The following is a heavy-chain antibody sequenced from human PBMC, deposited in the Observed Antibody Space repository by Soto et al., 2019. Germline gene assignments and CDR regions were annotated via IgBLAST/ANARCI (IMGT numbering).Heavy chain of an antibody. J-gene: IGHJ3*02. Sequence: QVQLQESGPGLVKPSQTLSLTCTVSGGSISSGGYYWSWIRQHPGKGLEWIGYIYYSGSTYYNPSLKSRVTISVDTSKNQFSLKLSSVTAADTAVYYCARAAWPEGPEWGAFDIWGQGTMVTVSS. CDR1: GGSISSGGYY. CDR2: IYYSGST. CDR3: ARAAWPEGPEWGAFDI. V-gene: IGHV4-31*03. D-gene: IGHD2-8*01.